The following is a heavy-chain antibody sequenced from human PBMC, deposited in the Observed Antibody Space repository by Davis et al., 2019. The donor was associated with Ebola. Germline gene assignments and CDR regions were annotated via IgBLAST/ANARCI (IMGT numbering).Heavy chain of an antibody. CDR3: ARTFPRIAARSGGNFDY. J-gene: IGHJ4*02. CDR1: GYTFTSYY. V-gene: IGHV1-2*06. CDR2: INPNSGGT. D-gene: IGHD6-6*01. Sequence: ASVKVSCKASGYTFTSYYMHWVRQAPGQGLEWMGRINPNSGGTNYAQKFQGRVTMTRDTSISTAYMELSRLRSDDTAVYYCARTFPRIAARSGGNFDYWGQGTLVTVSS.